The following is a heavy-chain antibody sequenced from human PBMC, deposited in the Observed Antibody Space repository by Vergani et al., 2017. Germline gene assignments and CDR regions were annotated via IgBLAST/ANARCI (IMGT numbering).Heavy chain of an antibody. D-gene: IGHD1-26*01. J-gene: IGHJ4*02. CDR1: GFTFSSYG. V-gene: IGHV3-33*01. CDR3: ARDLYSGSYIDY. Sequence: QVQLVESGGGVVQPGRSLRLSCAASGFTFSSYGMHWVRQAPGKGLEWVAVIWYDGSNKYYADSVKGRFTISRDNSKNTLYLQMNSLRAEDTAVYYCARDLYSGSYIDYWGQGTLGTVSS. CDR2: IWYDGSNK.